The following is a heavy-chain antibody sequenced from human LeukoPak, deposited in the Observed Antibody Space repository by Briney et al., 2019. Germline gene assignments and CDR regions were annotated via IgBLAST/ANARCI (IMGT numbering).Heavy chain of an antibody. Sequence: ASVKVSCKASGYTLTGYYMHWVRQAPGQGLEWMGWINPNSGGTNYAQKFQGRVTMTRDTSISTAYMELSRLRSDDTAVYYCASGGYGVVVPAAIPNYYYYMDVWGKGTTVTVSS. D-gene: IGHD2-2*01. CDR1: GYTLTGYY. CDR2: INPNSGGT. J-gene: IGHJ6*03. V-gene: IGHV1-2*02. CDR3: ASGGYGVVVPAAIPNYYYYMDV.